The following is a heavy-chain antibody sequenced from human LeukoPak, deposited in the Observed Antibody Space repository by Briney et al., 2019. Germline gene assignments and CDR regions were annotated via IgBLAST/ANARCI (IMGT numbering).Heavy chain of an antibody. V-gene: IGHV1-2*02. D-gene: IGHD3-3*01. Sequence: ASVKASCKAAGYTFTGYYIHWVRQAPEQGLEWMGWINPNSAGTKYAQKFQGRVTMTRHTSIITAYMDLSWLSSDDRAVYYCAPHWGRRGYYDFWSGDDNRFEPWGQGTLVTVSS. CDR3: APHWGRRGYYDFWSGDDNRFEP. CDR2: INPNSAGT. CDR1: GYTFTGYY. J-gene: IGHJ5*02.